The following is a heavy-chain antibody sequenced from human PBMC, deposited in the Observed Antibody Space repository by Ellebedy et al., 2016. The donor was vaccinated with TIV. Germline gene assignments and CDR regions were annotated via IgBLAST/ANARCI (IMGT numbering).Heavy chain of an antibody. J-gene: IGHJ4*02. CDR3: ARNGGGLGY. D-gene: IGHD2-8*01. CDR2: IFNGNT. V-gene: IGHV1-18*01. Sequence: AASVKVSCKGSGYTFRNYDIAWVRQSPGQGLEWMGWIFNGNTYYAQKFQGRVTMTTDTSTNTAYMELRSLRSDDTAMYFCARNGGGLGYWGQGTLVTVSS. CDR1: GYTFRNYD.